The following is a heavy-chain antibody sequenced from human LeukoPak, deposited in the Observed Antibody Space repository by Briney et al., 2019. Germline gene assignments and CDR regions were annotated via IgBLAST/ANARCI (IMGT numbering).Heavy chain of an antibody. J-gene: IGHJ4*02. CDR3: TRGSPHGFDY. CDR2: IGAMGNT. Sequence: GGSLRLSCATSGFTFSSYDFHGGRQGTGKGREGGSSIGAMGNTHYLASVKGRFTISRDNAKDSLYLQMNNLRVEDTSLYFCTRGSPHGFDYWGQGTLVTVSS. V-gene: IGHV3-13*01. CDR1: GFTFSSYD.